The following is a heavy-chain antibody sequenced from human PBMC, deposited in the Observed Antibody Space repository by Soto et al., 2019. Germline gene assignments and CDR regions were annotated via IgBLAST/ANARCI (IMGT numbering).Heavy chain of an antibody. CDR1: GGSFSGYY. CDR2: INHSGST. J-gene: IGHJ4*02. D-gene: IGHD3-22*01. CDR3: ARGAPVVNDY. V-gene: IGHV4-34*01. Sequence: SETLSLTCAVYGGSFSGYYWSWIRQPPGKGLEWIGEINHSGSTNYNPSLKSRVTISADRSKNQFSLKLSSVTAADTAVYYCARGAPVVNDYWGQGTLVTVSS.